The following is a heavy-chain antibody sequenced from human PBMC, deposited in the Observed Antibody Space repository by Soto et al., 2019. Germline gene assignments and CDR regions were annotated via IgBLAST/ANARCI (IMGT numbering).Heavy chain of an antibody. CDR3: AIENPPLIAEAGPFDY. CDR1: GDSVSSNSAA. V-gene: IGHV6-1*01. J-gene: IGHJ4*02. D-gene: IGHD6-13*01. CDR2: TYYRSKWYN. Sequence: SQTLSLTCAISGDSVSSNSAAWNWIRQSPSRGLEWLGRTYYRSKWYNDYAVSVKSRITINPDTSKNQFSLQLNSVTPEDTAVYYCAIENPPLIAEAGPFDYWGQGTLVTVSS.